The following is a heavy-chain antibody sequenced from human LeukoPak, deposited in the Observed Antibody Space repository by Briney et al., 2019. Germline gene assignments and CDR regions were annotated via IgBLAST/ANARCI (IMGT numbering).Heavy chain of an antibody. D-gene: IGHD3-3*01. V-gene: IGHV4-39*01. J-gene: IGHJ4*02. Sequence: SSETLPLTCTVSGGSISSSSYYWGWIRQPPGKGLEWIGSIYYSGSTYYNPSLKSRVTISVDTSKNQFSLKLSSVTAADTAVYYCARLFNSYYDFWSGYYVPGYYFDYWGQGTLVTVSS. CDR3: ARLFNSYYDFWSGYYVPGYYFDY. CDR2: IYYSGST. CDR1: GGSISSSSYY.